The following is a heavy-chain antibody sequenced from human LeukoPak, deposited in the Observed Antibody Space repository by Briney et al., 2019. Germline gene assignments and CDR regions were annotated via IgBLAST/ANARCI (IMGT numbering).Heavy chain of an antibody. D-gene: IGHD3-10*01. CDR1: GGSISSGDYY. CDR2: THASGTT. Sequence: PSETLSLTCTVSGGSISSGDYYWSWIRQPPGKALEWIGYTHASGTTYCNPSLKSRVSMSVDGAKNQFSLKLNSVTAADTAVYYCARARELDYWGPGTQVTVSS. V-gene: IGHV4-30-4*01. CDR3: ARARELDY. J-gene: IGHJ4*02.